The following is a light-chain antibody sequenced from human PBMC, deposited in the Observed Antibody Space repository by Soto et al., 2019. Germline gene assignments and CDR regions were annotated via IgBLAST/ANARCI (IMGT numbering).Light chain of an antibody. CDR3: SSYTGSSTYVL. CDR1: SSDVGGYNY. CDR2: DVS. Sequence: QSVLTQPASVSGSPGQSITISCTGTSSDVGGYNYVSWYQQHPGKAPKLMIYDVSNRPSEVSNRFSGSKSGNPASLTISGLQAEDEADYYCSSYTGSSTYVLFGGGTKLTVL. J-gene: IGLJ2*01. V-gene: IGLV2-14*01.